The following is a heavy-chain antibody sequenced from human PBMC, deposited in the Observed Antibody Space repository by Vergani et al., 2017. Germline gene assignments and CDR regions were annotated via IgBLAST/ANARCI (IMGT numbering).Heavy chain of an antibody. Sequence: VKLEESGGGVVQPGRSLRLSCAASGFSFGNYAMHWVRQAPGKGLEWISSVTSDGRRQTYADSVKGRFTISRDSGKNSLHLQMNSLRPEDTAVYFCTREYSSSSGRGLDIWGQGTMVTVSS. CDR2: VTSDGRRQ. D-gene: IGHD6-6*01. J-gene: IGHJ3*02. CDR1: GFSFGNYA. CDR3: TREYSSSSGRGLDI. V-gene: IGHV3-48*01.